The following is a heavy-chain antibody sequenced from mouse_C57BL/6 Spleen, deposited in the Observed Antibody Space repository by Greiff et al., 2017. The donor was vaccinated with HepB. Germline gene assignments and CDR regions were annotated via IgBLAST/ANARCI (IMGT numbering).Heavy chain of an antibody. CDR3: ARLHYFDY. CDR1: GYAFSSSW. J-gene: IGHJ2*01. V-gene: IGHV1-82*01. CDR2: IYPGDGDT. Sequence: QVQLQQSGPELVKPGASVKISCKASGYAFSSSWMNWVKQRPGKGLEWIGRIYPGDGDTNYNGKFKGKATLTADKSSSTAYMQLSSLTSEDSAVYFCARLHYFDYWGQGTTLTVSS.